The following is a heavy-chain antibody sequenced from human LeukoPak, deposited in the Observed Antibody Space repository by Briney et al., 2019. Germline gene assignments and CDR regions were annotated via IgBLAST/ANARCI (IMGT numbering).Heavy chain of an antibody. D-gene: IGHD6-19*01. CDR3: ARDLYSSGWGYFDD. CDR1: GYSISSGYY. CDR2: IYHSAST. V-gene: IGHV4-38-2*02. J-gene: IGHJ4*02. Sequence: SETLSLTCTISGYSISSGYYWGWIRQPPGKGLEWIGSIYHSASTYYNPSLKSRVTISLDTSENQFSLKLSSVTAADTAVYYCARDLYSSGWGYFDDWGQGTLVTVSS.